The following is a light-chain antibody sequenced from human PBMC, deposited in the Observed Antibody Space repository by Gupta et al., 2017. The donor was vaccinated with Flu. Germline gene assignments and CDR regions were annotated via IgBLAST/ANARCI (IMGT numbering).Light chain of an antibody. V-gene: IGLV3-21*02. CDR2: DNS. CDR3: QLWDGSSDHPGV. Sequence: SFVLTQPPSMSVAPGQTARLTCGGTNIGTKSVHWYQQRPGQAPVLVVYDNSDRPAGIPERFSGSNSGNTATLSISRVEAGDEADYYCQLWDGSSDHPGVFGGGTKLTVL. CDR1: NIGTKS. J-gene: IGLJ3*02.